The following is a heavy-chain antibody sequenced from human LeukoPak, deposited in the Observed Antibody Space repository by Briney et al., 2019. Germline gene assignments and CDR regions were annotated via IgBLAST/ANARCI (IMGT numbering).Heavy chain of an antibody. Sequence: ASVKVSCKASGYTFTGYYMHWVRQAPGQGPEWMGWINPNSGGTNYAQKFQGRVTMTRDTSISTAYMELSRLRSDDTAVYYCARGQLRLRSPLYNWNVGGYWGQGTLVTVSS. V-gene: IGHV1-2*02. CDR1: GYTFTGYY. CDR3: ARGQLRLRSPLYNWNVGGY. J-gene: IGHJ4*02. D-gene: IGHD1-1*01. CDR2: INPNSGGT.